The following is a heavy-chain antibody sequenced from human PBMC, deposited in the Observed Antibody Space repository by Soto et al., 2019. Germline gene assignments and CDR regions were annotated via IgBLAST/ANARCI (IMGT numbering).Heavy chain of an antibody. V-gene: IGHV1-18*01. CDR1: GYTFTSYG. D-gene: IGHD2-15*01. CDR2: ISAYNGNT. J-gene: IGHJ5*02. CDR3: ARAVVVVAARTRMAWFDP. Sequence: QVQLVQSGTEVKKPGASVKVSCKASGYTFTSYGISWVRQAPGQGLEWMGWISAYNGNTNYAQKLQGRVTMTTDTSTSTAYMELRSLRSDDTAVYYCARAVVVVAARTRMAWFDPWGQGTLVTVSS.